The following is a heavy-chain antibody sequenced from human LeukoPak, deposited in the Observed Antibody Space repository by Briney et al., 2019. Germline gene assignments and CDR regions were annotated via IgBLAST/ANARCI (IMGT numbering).Heavy chain of an antibody. CDR2: IKQDGSEK. CDR1: GFTFRSHD. D-gene: IGHD1-26*01. J-gene: IGHJ4*02. Sequence: GGSLRLSCAASGFTFRSHDMSWVRQAPGKGLEWVANIKQDGSEKYYVDSVKGRFTISRDNAKNSLYLQMNSLRAEDTAVYYCARDRGGSHLDYWGQGTLVTVSS. V-gene: IGHV3-7*01. CDR3: ARDRGGSHLDY.